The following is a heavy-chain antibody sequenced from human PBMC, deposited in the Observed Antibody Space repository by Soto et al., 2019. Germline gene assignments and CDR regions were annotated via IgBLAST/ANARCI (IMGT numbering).Heavy chain of an antibody. CDR3: DNVYYSTTTNCIDP. J-gene: IGHJ5*02. V-gene: IGHV4-30-2*01. CDR1: GGSISSGGYP. D-gene: IGHD2-8*01. Sequence: KPSETLSLTCAVSGGSISSGGYPWSWLRPPPGKGLEWIGYIYHSGSTYYNPSLKSRVTISVNRTNNQFSMELSSLTAADTAVYYCDNVYYSTTTNCIDPWGQGTLVTVSS. CDR2: IYHSGST.